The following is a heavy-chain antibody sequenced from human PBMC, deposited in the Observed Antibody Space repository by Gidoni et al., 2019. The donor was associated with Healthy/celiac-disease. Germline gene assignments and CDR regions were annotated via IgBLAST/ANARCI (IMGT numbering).Heavy chain of an antibody. CDR1: GGSISSYY. CDR2: IYYSGST. Sequence: QVQLQESGPGLVKPSETLSLTCTVPGGSISSYYWSWIRQPPGKGLEWIGYIYYSGSTNYNPSLKSRVTISVDTSKNQFSLKLSSVTAADTAVYYCARLSLIRYFDYWGQGTLVTVSS. CDR3: ARLSLIRYFDY. V-gene: IGHV4-59*01. J-gene: IGHJ4*02.